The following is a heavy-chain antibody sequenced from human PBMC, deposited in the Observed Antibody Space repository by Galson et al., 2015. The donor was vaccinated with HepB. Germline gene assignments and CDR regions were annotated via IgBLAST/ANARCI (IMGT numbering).Heavy chain of an antibody. J-gene: IGHJ5*02. CDR3: AKDASPLHWFDP. CDR1: GFTFSTCA. Sequence: SLRLSCAASGFTFSTCAMTWVRQAPGKGLEWVSTMNSGGNTYYADSVKGRFTISRDNSKNTLYVQMDSLKAEDTAVYYCAKDASPLHWFDPWGQGTLVTVSS. V-gene: IGHV3-23*01. CDR2: MNSGGNT.